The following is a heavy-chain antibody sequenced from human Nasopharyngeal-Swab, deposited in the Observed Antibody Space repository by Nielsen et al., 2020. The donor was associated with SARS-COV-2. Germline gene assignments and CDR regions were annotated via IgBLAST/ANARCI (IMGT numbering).Heavy chain of an antibody. CDR2: IYHRGST. V-gene: IGHV4-38-2*02. Sequence: RQAPGKGLEWIGSIYHRGSTDYNPARKRRDTISVDTPKNHCSLKLSSVTAADTAVYYCARVLYNYYYYYYYMDVWGKGTTVTVSS. J-gene: IGHJ6*03. D-gene: IGHD5-24*01. CDR3: ARVLYNYYYYYYYMDV.